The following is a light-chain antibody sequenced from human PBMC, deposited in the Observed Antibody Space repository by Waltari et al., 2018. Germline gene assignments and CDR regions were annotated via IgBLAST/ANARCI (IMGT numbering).Light chain of an antibody. CDR3: QQYNNWPPTT. Sequence: EIVMTQSPATLSVSPGERATLSCSASQSISSNLAWYQQKPGQAPRLLVYGAATRATSIPARFSGIGSGTEFTLTISSMQSEDFAVYYCQQYNNWPPTTFGQGTKLEIK. J-gene: IGKJ2*01. CDR2: GAA. CDR1: QSISSN. V-gene: IGKV3-15*01.